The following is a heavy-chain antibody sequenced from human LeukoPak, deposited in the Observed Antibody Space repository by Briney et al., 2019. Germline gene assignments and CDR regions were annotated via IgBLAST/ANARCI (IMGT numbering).Heavy chain of an antibody. CDR2: INHSGST. V-gene: IGHV4-34*01. CDR1: GGSFSGYY. D-gene: IGHD6-19*01. CDR3: ARDIIAVAGEYYFDY. J-gene: IGHJ4*02. Sequence: SETLSLTCAVYGGSFSGYYWSWIRQPPGKGLEWIGEINHSGSTNYNPSLKSRVTISVDTSKNQFSLKLSSVTAADTAVYYCARDIIAVAGEYYFDYWGQGTLVTVSS.